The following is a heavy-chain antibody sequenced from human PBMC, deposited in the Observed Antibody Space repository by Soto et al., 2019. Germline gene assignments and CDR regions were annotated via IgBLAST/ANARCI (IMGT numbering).Heavy chain of an antibody. CDR2: INAGNGNT. D-gene: IGHD1-26*01. Sequence: ASVKVSCKASGYTFTGYYMHWVRQAPGQGLEWMGWINAGNGNTKYSQKFQGRVTITRDTSASTAYMELSSLRSEDTAVYYCARSTGSYYVWFDPWGQGTLVTVSS. CDR3: ARSTGSYYVWFDP. V-gene: IGHV1-3*01. J-gene: IGHJ5*02. CDR1: GYTFTGYY.